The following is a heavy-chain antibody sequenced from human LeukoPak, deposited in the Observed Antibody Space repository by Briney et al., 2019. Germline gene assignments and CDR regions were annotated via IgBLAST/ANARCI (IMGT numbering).Heavy chain of an antibody. J-gene: IGHJ4*02. CDR2: IRYDGSNK. V-gene: IGHV3-30*02. D-gene: IGHD6-13*01. Sequence: GGSLRLSCAASGFTFSSYGMHWVRQAPGKGLEWVAFIRYDGSNKYYADSVKGRFTISRDNSKNTLYLQMNSLRAEDTAVYYCAKVRLHSSSWDSFGYWGQGTLVTVSS. CDR1: GFTFSSYG. CDR3: AKVRLHSSSWDSFGY.